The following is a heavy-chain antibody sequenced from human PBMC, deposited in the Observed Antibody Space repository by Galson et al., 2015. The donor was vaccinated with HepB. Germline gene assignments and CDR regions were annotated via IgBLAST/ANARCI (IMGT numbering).Heavy chain of an antibody. CDR1: GASISSRTYY. CDR2: IYNSVTT. Sequence: ETLSLTCSVSGASISSRTYYWVWIRQPPGKGLEWIATIYNSVTTYYNPSLKSRVTISVDTSRNQFSLNLNSVTAADTAVYFCARHPLDSADGIAFDIWGHGTMVTVSS. J-gene: IGHJ3*02. CDR3: ARHPLDSADGIAFDI. D-gene: IGHD6-13*01. V-gene: IGHV4-39*01.